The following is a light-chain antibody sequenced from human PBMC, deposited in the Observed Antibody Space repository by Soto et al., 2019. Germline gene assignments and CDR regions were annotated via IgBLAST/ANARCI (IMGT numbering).Light chain of an antibody. V-gene: IGKV3-20*01. J-gene: IGKJ1*01. CDR1: QIVSSSY. CDR3: QQYVSSPRT. Sequence: EIGLTQSAGTLSLSAGDRATPSCGASQIVSSSYLAWYQQKKGQAPRLLMYGASNRATGIPDRFSGSGSGTDFNLTISGLETEDFAVYYCQQYVSSPRTFGQGTKVDIK. CDR2: GAS.